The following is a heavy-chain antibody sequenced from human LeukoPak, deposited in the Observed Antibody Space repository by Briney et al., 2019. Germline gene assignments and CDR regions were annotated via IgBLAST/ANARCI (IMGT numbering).Heavy chain of an antibody. CDR3: AKDIMITFGGVFRGLPGDGDDAFDI. J-gene: IGHJ3*02. CDR2: MNPNSGNT. CDR1: GYTFTSYD. D-gene: IGHD3-16*01. V-gene: IGHV1-8*03. Sequence: ASVKVSCKASGYTFTSYDINWVRQATGQGLEWMGWMNPNSGNTGYAQKFQGRVTITRNTSISTAYMELSSLRSEDTAVYYCAKDIMITFGGVFRGLPGDGDDAFDIWGQGTMVTVSS.